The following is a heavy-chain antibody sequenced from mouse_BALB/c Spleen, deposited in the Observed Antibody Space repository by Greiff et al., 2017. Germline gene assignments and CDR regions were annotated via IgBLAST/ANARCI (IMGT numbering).Heavy chain of an antibody. Sequence: EVQLQQSGPELVKPGASMKISCKASGYSFTGYTMNWVKQSHGKNLEWIGLINPYNGGTSYNQKFKGKATLTVDKSSSTAYMELLSLTSEDSAFYYGARHYYGSSYWYFDVWGAGTTVTVSS. CDR3: ARHYYGSSYWYFDV. CDR2: INPYNGGT. V-gene: IGHV1-18*01. J-gene: IGHJ1*01. CDR1: GYSFTGYT. D-gene: IGHD1-1*01.